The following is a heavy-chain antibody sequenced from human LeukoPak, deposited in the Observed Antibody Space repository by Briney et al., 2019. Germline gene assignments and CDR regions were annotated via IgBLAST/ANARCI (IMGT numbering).Heavy chain of an antibody. CDR1: GGSISSYY. J-gene: IGHJ6*02. CDR2: IYYSGST. CDR3: ARVDYYYYGMDV. V-gene: IGHV4-59*01. Sequence: SETLSLTCTVSGGSISSYYWSWIRQPPGKGLEWIGYIYYSGSTNYNPSLKSRVTISVDTSKNQFSLKLSSVTAADTAVYYCARVDYYYYGMDVWGQGTTVTVSS.